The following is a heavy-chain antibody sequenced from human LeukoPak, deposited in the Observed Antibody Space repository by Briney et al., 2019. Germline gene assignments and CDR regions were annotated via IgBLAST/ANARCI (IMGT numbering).Heavy chain of an antibody. J-gene: IGHJ5*02. D-gene: IGHD2-15*01. Sequence: SETLSLTCTVSGGSISSYYWSWIRQPPGKGLEWIGYIYYSGSTNYNPSLKSRVTISVDTSKNQFSLKLSSVTAADTAVYYCARGRGYCSGGSCCLRFDPWGQGTLVTVSS. CDR3: ARGRGYCSGGSCCLRFDP. CDR2: IYYSGST. V-gene: IGHV4-59*01. CDR1: GGSISSYY.